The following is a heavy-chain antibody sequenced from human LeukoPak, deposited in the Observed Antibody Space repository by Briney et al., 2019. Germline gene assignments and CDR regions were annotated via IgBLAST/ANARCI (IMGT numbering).Heavy chain of an antibody. D-gene: IGHD6-25*01. J-gene: IGHJ4*02. CDR2: ISSSGSTT. Sequence: PGGPLRLSCAASRFTFSSYEMNWVRQAPGRGLEWVSYISSSGSTTYYADSVKGRFTISRDNAKNSLYLQMNSLRAEDTAVYYCARDGPRSVSGTSYFDYWGQGTLVTVSS. CDR1: RFTFSSYE. V-gene: IGHV3-48*03. CDR3: ARDGPRSVSGTSYFDY.